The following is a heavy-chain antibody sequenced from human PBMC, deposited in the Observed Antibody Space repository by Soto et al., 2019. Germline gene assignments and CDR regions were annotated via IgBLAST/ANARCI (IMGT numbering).Heavy chain of an antibody. CDR1: GFTLNTYA. CDR3: AKHIVSYFAMDV. J-gene: IGHJ6*02. V-gene: IGHV3-23*01. Sequence: PGGSLRLSCVASGFTLNTYAMSWVRQAPGKGLEWVSGISDSGATTYYADSVKGRFTISRDNSKNTLYLQMNSLGAEDTAVYHCAKHIVSYFAMDVWGQGTTVTVSS. D-gene: IGHD3-16*02. CDR2: ISDSGATT.